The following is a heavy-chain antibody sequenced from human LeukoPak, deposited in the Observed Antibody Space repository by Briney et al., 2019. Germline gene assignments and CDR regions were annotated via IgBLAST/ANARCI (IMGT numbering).Heavy chain of an antibody. CDR1: GFTVSSNY. V-gene: IGHV3-53*01. Sequence: GGSLRLSCAASGFTVSSNYMSWVRQAPGKGLEWVSVIYSGGSTYYADSVKGRFTISRDNSKNTLYLQMNSLRAEDTAVYYCAKARSGWYLFDYWGQGTLVTVSS. D-gene: IGHD6-19*01. CDR2: IYSGGST. CDR3: AKARSGWYLFDY. J-gene: IGHJ4*02.